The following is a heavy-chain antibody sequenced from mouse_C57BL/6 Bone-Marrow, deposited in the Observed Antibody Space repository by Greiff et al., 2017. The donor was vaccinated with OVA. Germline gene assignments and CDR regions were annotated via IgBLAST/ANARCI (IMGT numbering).Heavy chain of an antibody. J-gene: IGHJ3*01. V-gene: IGHV10-3*01. CDR2: IRSKSSNYAT. CDR1: GFTFNTYA. CDR3: VRDHDYGAWFAY. D-gene: IGHD2-4*01. Sequence: EVQVVESGGGLVQPKGSLKLSCAASGFTFNTYAMHWVRQAPGKGLEWVARIRSKSSNYATYYADSVKDRFTISRDDSQSMLYLQMNNLKTEDTAMYYCVRDHDYGAWFAYWGQGTLVTVSA.